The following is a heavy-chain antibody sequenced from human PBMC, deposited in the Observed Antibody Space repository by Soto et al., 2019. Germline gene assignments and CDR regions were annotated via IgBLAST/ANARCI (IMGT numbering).Heavy chain of an antibody. CDR3: ASNESSNTYGMEV. V-gene: IGHV3-21*01. D-gene: IGHD6-6*01. CDR2: ISSSSFSI. CDR1: GFTFSSYS. J-gene: IGHJ6*02. Sequence: EVQLVESGGGLVKPGGSLRLSCAASGFTFSSYSMNWVRQAPGKGLEWVSSISSSSFSINYADSVKGRFSISRDNAHKSLPLQMNNSTAEDRAVNYWASNESSNTYGMEVWGPGNTVSGSS.